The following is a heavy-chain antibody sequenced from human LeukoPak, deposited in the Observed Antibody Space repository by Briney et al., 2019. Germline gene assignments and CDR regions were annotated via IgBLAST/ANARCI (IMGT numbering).Heavy chain of an antibody. D-gene: IGHD3-22*01. J-gene: IGHJ4*02. V-gene: IGHV4-38-2*02. CDR2: IYHSGST. CDR3: ARMYYYDSSGYLFDY. CDR1: GYSISSGYY. Sequence: KSSETLSLTCTVSGYSISSGYYWGWIRQPPGKGLEWIGSIYHSGSTYYNPSLKSRVTISVDTSKNQFSLKLSSVTAADTAVYYCARMYYYDSSGYLFDYWGQGTLVTVSS.